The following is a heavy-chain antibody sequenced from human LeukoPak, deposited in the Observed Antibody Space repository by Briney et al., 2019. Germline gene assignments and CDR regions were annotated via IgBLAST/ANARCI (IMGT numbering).Heavy chain of an antibody. V-gene: IGHV1-69*05. CDR3: AREPLSPQSGATYYFDY. CDR2: IIPIFGTA. D-gene: IGHD1-26*01. J-gene: IGHJ4*02. Sequence: SVKVSCKASGGTFSSYAISWVRQAPGQGLEWMGGIIPIFGTANYAQKFQGRVTITTDESTGTAYMELSSLRSEDTAVYYCAREPLSPQSGATYYFDYWGQGTLVTVSS. CDR1: GGTFSSYA.